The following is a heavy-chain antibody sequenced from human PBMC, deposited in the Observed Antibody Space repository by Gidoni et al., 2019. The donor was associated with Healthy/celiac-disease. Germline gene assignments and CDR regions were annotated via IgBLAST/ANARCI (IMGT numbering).Heavy chain of an antibody. Sequence: EVQLVESGGGLVKPGGSLRLSCAASGFTFSSYSMNWVRQAPGKGLEWVSSISSSSSYIYYADSVKGRFTISRDNAKNSLYLQMNSLRAEDTAVYYCAREGYSYGSAYYYYYMDVWGKGTTVTVSS. CDR2: ISSSSSYI. J-gene: IGHJ6*03. V-gene: IGHV3-21*01. CDR1: GFTFSSYS. D-gene: IGHD5-18*01. CDR3: AREGYSYGSAYYYYYMDV.